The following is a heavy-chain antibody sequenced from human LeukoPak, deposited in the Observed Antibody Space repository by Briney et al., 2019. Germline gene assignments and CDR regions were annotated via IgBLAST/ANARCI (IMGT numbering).Heavy chain of an antibody. V-gene: IGHV3-23*01. CDR1: GFTFSDYA. CDR3: AREPSH. CDR2: ISGTGDTT. Sequence: PGGSLRLSCATSGFTFSDYAMSWVRQAPGKGLEWVSAISGTGDTTYFTDSLKGRFSISRDNSKSTLYLHMNSLRVDDTAVYYCAREPSHWGPGILVTVSS. J-gene: IGHJ4*02.